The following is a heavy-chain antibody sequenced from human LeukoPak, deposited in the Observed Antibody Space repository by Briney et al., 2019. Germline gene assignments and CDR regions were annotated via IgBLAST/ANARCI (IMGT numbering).Heavy chain of an antibody. CDR1: GFTFNNYW. CDR2: IRYDGSEK. D-gene: IGHD1-26*01. V-gene: IGHV3-7*01. Sequence: GGSLRLSCEASGFTFNNYWMSWVRQAPGRGLEWVANIRYDGSEKHYVDSVKGRFTISRDNAKNSLYLQMNSLRAEDTAVYYCAREVVGATSIFDYWGQGTLVTVSS. J-gene: IGHJ4*02. CDR3: AREVVGATSIFDY.